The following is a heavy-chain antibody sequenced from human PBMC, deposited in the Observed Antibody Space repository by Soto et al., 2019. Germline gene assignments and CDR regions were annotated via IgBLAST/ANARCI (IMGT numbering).Heavy chain of an antibody. CDR3: ARGQYDYGDYFPRNNMRDY. Sequence: PSETLSLTCAVYGGSFSGYYWSWIRQPPGKGLEWIGEINHSGSTNYNPSLKSRVTISVDTSKNQFSLKLSSVTAADTAVYYCARGQYDYGDYFPRNNMRDYWGQGTLVTAPQ. CDR2: INHSGST. CDR1: GGSFSGYY. V-gene: IGHV4-34*01. D-gene: IGHD4-17*01. J-gene: IGHJ4*02.